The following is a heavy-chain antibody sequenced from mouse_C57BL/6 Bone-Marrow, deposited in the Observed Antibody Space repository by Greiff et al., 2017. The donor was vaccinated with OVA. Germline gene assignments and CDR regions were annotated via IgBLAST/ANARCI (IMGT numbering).Heavy chain of an antibody. CDR1: GYTFTSYW. CDR2: IHPNSGST. D-gene: IGHD3-1*01. Sequence: QVQLQQSGAELVKPGASVKLSCKASGYTFTSYWMHWVKQRPGQGLEWIGMIHPNSGSTNYNEKFKSKATLTVDKSSSTAYMQLSSLTSEDSAVYYCARSRRFPFWFADWGQGTLVTVSA. V-gene: IGHV1-64*01. J-gene: IGHJ3*01. CDR3: ARSRRFPFWFAD.